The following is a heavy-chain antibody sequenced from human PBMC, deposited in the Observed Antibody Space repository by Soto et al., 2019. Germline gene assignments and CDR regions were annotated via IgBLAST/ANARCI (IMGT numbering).Heavy chain of an antibody. CDR1: GYTFTGHY. V-gene: IGHV1-2*02. D-gene: IGHD1-26*01. CDR2: IGPESGAT. CDR3: GRGRSGQIVVFY. J-gene: IGHJ4*02. Sequence: ASVKVSCKASGYTFTGHYIHWVRQAPEQGPEWMGEIGPESGATRYAQRFQGRVTMTRDTSITTVYMELKNLSPDDTAVYYCGRGRSGQIVVFYWGQGPPVTVSS.